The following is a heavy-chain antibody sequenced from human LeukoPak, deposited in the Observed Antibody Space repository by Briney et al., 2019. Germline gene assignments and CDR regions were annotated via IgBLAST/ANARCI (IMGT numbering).Heavy chain of an antibody. Sequence: SETLSLTCTVSGYSISSGYYWGWIRQPPGKGLAWIGSIYHSGSTYYNPSLKSRVTISVDTSKNQFSLKLSSVTAADTAVYYCAREQPAATDYYYYYYMDVWGKGTTVTVSS. J-gene: IGHJ6*03. D-gene: IGHD2-2*01. CDR2: IYHSGST. CDR1: GYSISSGYY. V-gene: IGHV4-38-2*02. CDR3: AREQPAATDYYYYYYMDV.